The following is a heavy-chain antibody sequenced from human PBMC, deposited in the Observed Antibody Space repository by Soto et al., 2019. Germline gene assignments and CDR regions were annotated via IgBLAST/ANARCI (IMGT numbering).Heavy chain of an antibody. CDR3: AGYNWNDWDAFDI. D-gene: IGHD1-20*01. Sequence: GGSLRLSCAASGFTFSSYAMSWVRQAPGKGLEWVSAISGSGGSTYYADSVKGRFTISRDNSKNTLYLQMNSLRAEDTAVYYCAGYNWNDWDAFDIWGQGTMVTVSS. CDR2: ISGSGGST. V-gene: IGHV3-23*01. CDR1: GFTFSSYA. J-gene: IGHJ3*02.